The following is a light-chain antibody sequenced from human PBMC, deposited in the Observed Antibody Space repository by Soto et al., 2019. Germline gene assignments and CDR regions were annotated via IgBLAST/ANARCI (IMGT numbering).Light chain of an antibody. CDR1: QSVSSY. CDR3: QQRSNGLT. V-gene: IGKV3-11*01. CDR2: DAS. Sequence: EIVLTQSPATLSLSPGERATLSCRASQSVSSYLAWYQQKPGQAPRLLIYDASNRATGIPARFSGSGSGTDFTRTISSLDPEDCAVYYCQQRSNGLTFGGGTKVEIK. J-gene: IGKJ4*01.